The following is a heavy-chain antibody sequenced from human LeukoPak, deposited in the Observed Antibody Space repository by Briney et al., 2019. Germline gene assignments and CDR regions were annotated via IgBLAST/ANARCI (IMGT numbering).Heavy chain of an antibody. Sequence: SETLSLTCTVSGGSISSYYWSWIRQPPGKGLEGIGYIHYSGSTNCNPSLKSRVTMSVDTSKNQFSLKLSSVTAADTAVYFCVGLSTGWYSYFDYWGQGTLVTVSS. D-gene: IGHD6-19*01. CDR2: IHYSGST. J-gene: IGHJ4*02. CDR3: VGLSTGWYSYFDY. CDR1: GGSISSYY. V-gene: IGHV4-59*01.